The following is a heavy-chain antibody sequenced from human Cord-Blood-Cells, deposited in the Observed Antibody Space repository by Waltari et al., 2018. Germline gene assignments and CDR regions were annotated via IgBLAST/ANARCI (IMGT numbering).Heavy chain of an antibody. Sequence: QVQLVESGGGVVKPGRSLRLSCAASGCTFRTYHMHWVRQAPGKGLEWVAVISYDGSNKYYADSVKGRFTISRDNSKNTLYLQMNSLRAEDTAVYYCARDERGSWYFDYWGQGTLVTVSS. CDR3: ARDERGSWYFDY. D-gene: IGHD6-13*01. J-gene: IGHJ4*02. CDR1: GCTFRTYH. V-gene: IGHV3-30-3*01. CDR2: ISYDGSNK.